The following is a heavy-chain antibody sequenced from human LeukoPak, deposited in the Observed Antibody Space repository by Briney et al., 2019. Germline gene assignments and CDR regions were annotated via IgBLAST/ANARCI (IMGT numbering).Heavy chain of an antibody. V-gene: IGHV3-30*18. CDR2: ISYDGSNK. CDR1: GFTFRSYG. CDR3: AKDVVMGPTNHGLDY. J-gene: IGHJ4*02. Sequence: GRSLRLSCAASGFTFRSYGMHWVRQAPGKGLEWVAVISYDGSNKFYADSVKSRFTISRDNSKNTLFLQMNSLRVEDAAFYYCAKDVVMGPTNHGLDYWGQGTLVTVSS. D-gene: IGHD1-26*01.